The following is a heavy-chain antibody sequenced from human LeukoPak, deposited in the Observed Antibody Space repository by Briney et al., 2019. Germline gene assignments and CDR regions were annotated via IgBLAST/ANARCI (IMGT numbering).Heavy chain of an antibody. Sequence: KSGGSLRLSCAASGFTFSSYSMNWVRQAPGKGLEWVSSISSSSGYIYYADSVKGRFTISRDNAKNSLYLQMNSLRAEDTAVYYCARGGQDSSGYEPYYFDYWGQGTLVTVSS. CDR3: ARGGQDSSGYEPYYFDY. CDR1: GFTFSSYS. J-gene: IGHJ4*02. V-gene: IGHV3-21*01. D-gene: IGHD3-22*01. CDR2: ISSSSGYI.